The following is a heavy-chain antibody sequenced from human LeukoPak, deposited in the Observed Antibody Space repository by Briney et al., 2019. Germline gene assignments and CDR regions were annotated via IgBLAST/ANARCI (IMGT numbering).Heavy chain of an antibody. Sequence: ASVKVSCKASGYTFTSYYMHWVRQAPGQGLEWMGIINPSGGSASYAQKFQGRVTMTRDMSTSTVYMELSSLRSEDTAVYYCARDRYGGNSLDYWGQGTLVTVSS. V-gene: IGHV1-46*01. CDR3: ARDRYGGNSLDY. D-gene: IGHD4-23*01. CDR2: INPSGGSA. CDR1: GYTFTSYY. J-gene: IGHJ4*02.